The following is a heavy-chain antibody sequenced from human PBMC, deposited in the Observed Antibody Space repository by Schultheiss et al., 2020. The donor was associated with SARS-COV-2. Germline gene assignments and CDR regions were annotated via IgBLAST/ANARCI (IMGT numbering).Heavy chain of an antibody. CDR2: IYHSGST. Sequence: SETLSLTCAVSGYSISSGYYWSWIRQPPGKGLEWIGEIYHSGSTYYNPSLKSRVTISVDTSKNQFSLKLSSVTAADTAVYYCAALNGIPYYYDSSGSDYWGQGTLVTVSS. CDR1: GYSISSGYY. CDR3: AALNGIPYYYDSSGSDY. V-gene: IGHV4-38-2*01. J-gene: IGHJ4*02. D-gene: IGHD3-22*01.